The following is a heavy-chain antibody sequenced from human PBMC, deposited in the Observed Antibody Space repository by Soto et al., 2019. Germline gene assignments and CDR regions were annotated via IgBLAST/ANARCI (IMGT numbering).Heavy chain of an antibody. J-gene: IGHJ4*02. CDR2: IYYSGST. CDR3: LTTNVEYSGHRPFDY. CDR1: GGSISSSSYY. Sequence: KPSETLSLTCTVSGGSISSSSYYWGWIRQPPGKGLEWIGSIYYSGSTYYKPSLKSRVTISVDTSKNQFSLKLSSVTAADSAVYYCLTTNVEYSGHRPFDYWGQGTLVTVSS. V-gene: IGHV4-39*01. D-gene: IGHD5-12*01.